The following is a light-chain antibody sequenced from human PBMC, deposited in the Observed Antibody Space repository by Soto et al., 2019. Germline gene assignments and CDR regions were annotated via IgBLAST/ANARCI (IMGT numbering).Light chain of an antibody. CDR1: QSVSSSY. V-gene: IGKV3-20*01. J-gene: IGKJ1*01. Sequence: EIVLTQSPGTLSLSPGERATLSCRASQSVSSSYLAWYQQKPGQAPRHLIYGASSRATGIPDRFSGSGSGADFSLTISRLEPEDFAVYYCQQYCSSPPWTFGQGTKVEIK. CDR3: QQYCSSPPWT. CDR2: GAS.